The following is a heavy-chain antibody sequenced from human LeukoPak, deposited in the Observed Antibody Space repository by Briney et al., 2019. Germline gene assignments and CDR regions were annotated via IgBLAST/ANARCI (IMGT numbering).Heavy chain of an antibody. CDR1: GFTFSSYA. Sequence: PGGSLRLSCAASGFTFSSYAMSWVRQAPGKGLEWVSAISGSGGSTYYADSVKGRFTISRDNSKNTLYLQMNSLRAEDTAVYYCAKKRTLSLWSYGVYYFDYWGQGTLVTVSS. CDR3: AKKRTLSLWSYGVYYFDY. V-gene: IGHV3-23*01. J-gene: IGHJ4*02. CDR2: ISGSGGST. D-gene: IGHD1-26*01.